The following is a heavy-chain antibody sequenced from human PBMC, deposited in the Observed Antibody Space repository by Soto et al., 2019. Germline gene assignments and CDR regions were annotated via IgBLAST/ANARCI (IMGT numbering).Heavy chain of an antibody. CDR1: GFSFSSYA. J-gene: IGHJ4*02. CDR2: IWYDGSNK. CDR3: ARGGGGEVITPKGSYFAY. V-gene: IGHV3-33*01. D-gene: IGHD3-16*01. Sequence: QVQLVESGGGVVQPGRSLRLSCAASGFSFSSYAMHWVRQAPGKGLEWVAVIWYDGSNKYYADSVKGRFTISRDNSKKPLYLEMNGLEAGETAVYSCARGGGGEVITPKGSYFAYWGQGTLVPVPP.